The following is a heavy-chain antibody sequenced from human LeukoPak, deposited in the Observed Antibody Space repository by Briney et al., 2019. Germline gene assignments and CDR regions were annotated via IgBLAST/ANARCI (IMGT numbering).Heavy chain of an antibody. CDR1: GYTFTSYG. V-gene: IGHV1-18*01. Sequence: GASVKVSCKASGYTFTSYGISWVRQAPGQGLEWMGWISAYNGNTNYAQKLQGRVTMTTDTSTSTAYMELRSLRSDDTAVYYCARSGRGVDSFYFYMDVWGKGTTVTVSS. J-gene: IGHJ6*03. CDR2: ISAYNGNT. D-gene: IGHD3-10*01. CDR3: ARSGRGVDSFYFYMDV.